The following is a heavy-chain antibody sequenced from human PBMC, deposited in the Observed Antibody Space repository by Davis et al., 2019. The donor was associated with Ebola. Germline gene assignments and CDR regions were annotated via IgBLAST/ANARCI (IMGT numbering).Heavy chain of an antibody. J-gene: IGHJ4*02. CDR3: ATTRGGYSNGFGY. V-gene: IGHV3-23*01. CDR2: ISSSSGTT. D-gene: IGHD4-11*01. Sequence: GGSLRLSCAASGFTFSSYAMSWVRQAPGKGLEWVSAISSSSGTTYYADSVKGRFTISRDNAKSSLYLQMNSLRDEDTAVYYCATTRGGYSNGFGYWGQGTLVTVSS. CDR1: GFTFSSYA.